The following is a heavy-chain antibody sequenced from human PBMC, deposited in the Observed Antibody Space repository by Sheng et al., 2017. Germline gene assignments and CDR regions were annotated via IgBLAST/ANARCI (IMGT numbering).Heavy chain of an antibody. D-gene: IGHD3-3*01. CDR1: GFTFSSYS. Sequence: EVQLVESGGGLVKPGGSLRLSCAASGFTFSSYSMNWVRQAPGKGLEWVSSISSSGGSTYYADSVKGRFTISRDNSKNTLYLQMNSLRAEDTAVYYCARDVLRFLEWLFNFDYWGQGTLVTVSS. CDR3: ARDVLRFLEWLFNFDY. J-gene: IGHJ4*02. V-gene: IGHV3-21*04. CDR2: ISSSGGST.